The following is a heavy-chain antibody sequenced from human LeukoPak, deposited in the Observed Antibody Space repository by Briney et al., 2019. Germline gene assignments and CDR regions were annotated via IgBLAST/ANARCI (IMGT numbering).Heavy chain of an antibody. V-gene: IGHV4-34*01. Sequence: SETLSLTCAVYGGSFSGYYWSWIRQPPGKGLEWIREINHSGGTNYNPSLRSRVTISVDTSKNQFSLKLSSVTAADTAVYYCARGPLRSGYYRPNWFDPWGQGTLVTVSS. CDR2: INHSGGT. CDR3: ARGPLRSGYYRPNWFDP. J-gene: IGHJ5*02. CDR1: GGSFSGYY. D-gene: IGHD3-3*01.